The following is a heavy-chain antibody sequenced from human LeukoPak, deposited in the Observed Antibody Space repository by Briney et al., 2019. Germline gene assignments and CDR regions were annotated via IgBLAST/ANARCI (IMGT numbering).Heavy chain of an antibody. CDR3: ARGITGSNNWFDP. V-gene: IGHV3-53*01. J-gene: IGHJ5*02. CDR2: IYTGGTT. Sequence: GGSLRLSCAASGFTVSSTYMSWLRQAPGKGLEWVSLIYTGGTTYYAASVKGRFTISRDNSENTLYLQMNSLRAEDTAVYYCARGITGSNNWFDPWGQGTLVTVSS. CDR1: GFTVSSTY. D-gene: IGHD1-20*01.